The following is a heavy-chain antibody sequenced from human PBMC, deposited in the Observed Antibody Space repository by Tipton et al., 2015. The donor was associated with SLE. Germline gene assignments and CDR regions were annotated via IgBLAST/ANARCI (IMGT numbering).Heavy chain of an antibody. CDR2: IYTSGNI. D-gene: IGHD4-11*01. V-gene: IGHV4-61*09. Sequence: TLSLTCTVSSGSISSGSGSYYWGWIRQPAGKGLEWLGHIYTSGNINYNPSLKSRVTMSLDTSKNQFSLRLSSVTAADTAVYYCARDLPGVTTGQFDYWGQGTLVTVSS. J-gene: IGHJ4*02. CDR1: SGSISSGSGSYY. CDR3: ARDLPGVTTGQFDY.